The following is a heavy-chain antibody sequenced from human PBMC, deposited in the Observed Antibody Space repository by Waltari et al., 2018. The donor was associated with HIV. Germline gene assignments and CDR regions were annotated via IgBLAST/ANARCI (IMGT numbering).Heavy chain of an antibody. CDR1: GYTFSNFD. V-gene: IGHV1-8*01. CDR3: ARGADYYDSSGYLY. CDR2: MNRKSGKT. D-gene: IGHD3-22*01. J-gene: IGHJ4*02. Sequence: QVQLVQSGAEVKKPGASVRVSCKASGYTFSNFDINWVRQAGGQGREWMGWMNRKSGKTCYAQKFRGRVTMTRNTSIRTADMELSSLGSEDTAVYYCARGADYYDSSGYLYWGQGTLVTVSS.